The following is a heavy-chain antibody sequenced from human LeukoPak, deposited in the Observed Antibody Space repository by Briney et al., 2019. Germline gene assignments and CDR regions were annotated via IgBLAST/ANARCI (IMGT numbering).Heavy chain of an antibody. CDR3: ARDQGSHFDY. Sequence: SETLSLTCTVSGGSISGYYWSWIRQPPGKGPEWIGYIYYSGSTNYNPSLKSRVTISVDTSKNQFSMKLSSVTAADTAVYYCARDQGSHFDYWGQGTLVTVSS. CDR1: GGSISGYY. V-gene: IGHV4-59*01. J-gene: IGHJ4*02. CDR2: IYYSGST.